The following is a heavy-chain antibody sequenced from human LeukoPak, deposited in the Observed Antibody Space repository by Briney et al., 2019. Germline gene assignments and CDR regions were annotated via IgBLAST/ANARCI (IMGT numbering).Heavy chain of an antibody. Sequence: GGSLRLSCAASGFTFSNYSMNWVRQAPGKGLEWVSSIGSTSHFRYYADSLKGRVTISGDNAKNSLYLQMNSLRAEDTAVYYCAKGGYSYGPTPFDYWGQGTLVTVSS. CDR2: IGSTSHFR. V-gene: IGHV3-21*04. J-gene: IGHJ4*02. D-gene: IGHD5-18*01. CDR1: GFTFSNYS. CDR3: AKGGYSYGPTPFDY.